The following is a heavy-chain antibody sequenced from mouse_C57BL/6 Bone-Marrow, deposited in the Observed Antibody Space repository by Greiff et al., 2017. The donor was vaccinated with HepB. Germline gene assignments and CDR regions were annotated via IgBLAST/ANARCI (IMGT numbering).Heavy chain of an antibody. CDR2: IYPRSGNT. Sequence: QVQLQQSGAELARPGASVKLSCKASGYTFTSYGISWVKQRTGQGLEWIGEIYPRSGNTYYNEKFKGNATLTADKSSSTAYMELRSLTSEDSAVYFCARYGYYYGSSYAMDYWGQGTSVTVSS. J-gene: IGHJ4*01. CDR1: GYTFTSYG. CDR3: ARYGYYYGSSYAMDY. V-gene: IGHV1-81*01. D-gene: IGHD1-1*01.